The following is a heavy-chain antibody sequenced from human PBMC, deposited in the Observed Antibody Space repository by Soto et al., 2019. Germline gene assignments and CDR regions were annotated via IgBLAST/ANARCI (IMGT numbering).Heavy chain of an antibody. D-gene: IGHD3-10*01. CDR3: ARGGLLLWFGELLYPYYFDY. CDR2: IWYDGSNK. J-gene: IGHJ4*02. Sequence: GGSLRLSCAASGFTFSSYGMHWVRQAPGKGLEWVAVIWYDGSNKYYADSVKGRFTISRDNSKNTLYLQMNSLRAEDTAVYYCARGGLLLWFGELLYPYYFDYWGQGTLVTVSS. CDR1: GFTFSSYG. V-gene: IGHV3-33*01.